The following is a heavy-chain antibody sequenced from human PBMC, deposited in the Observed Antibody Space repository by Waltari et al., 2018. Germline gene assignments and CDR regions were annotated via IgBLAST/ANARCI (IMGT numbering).Heavy chain of an antibody. J-gene: IGHJ3*01. V-gene: IGHV3-48*03. CDR2: VGTENVI. D-gene: IGHD5-12*01. CDR3: ARTWLENTFDV. Sequence: EVQLVESGGGLVQPGGSRSISCAATGFPSGAYIMSWVRRTPGNGLEWLSFVGTENVIYYADAVKGRFTISRDNARNKVYLQMNSLRVEDSGLFYCARTWLENTFDVWGHGTMVTVSS. CDR1: GFPSGAYI.